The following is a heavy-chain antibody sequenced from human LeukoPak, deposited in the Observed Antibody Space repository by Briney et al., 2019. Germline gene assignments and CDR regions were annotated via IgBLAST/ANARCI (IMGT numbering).Heavy chain of an antibody. J-gene: IGHJ4*02. V-gene: IGHV1-2*02. Sequence: ASVTVSCTASGYTFTGYYMHWVRQAPGQGLEWMGWINPNSGGTNYAQKFQGRVTMTRDTSISTAYMELSRLRSDDTAVYYCARGGSYYPPIPDYWGQGTLVTVSS. CDR1: GYTFTGYY. D-gene: IGHD1-26*01. CDR2: INPNSGGT. CDR3: ARGGSYYPPIPDY.